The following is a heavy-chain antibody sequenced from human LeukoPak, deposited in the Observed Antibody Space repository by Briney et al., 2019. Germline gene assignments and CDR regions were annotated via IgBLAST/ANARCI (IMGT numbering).Heavy chain of an antibody. CDR2: IYTSGST. Sequence: LETLSLTCTVSGGSLSSYYWSWIRQPPGEGLEWIGRIYTSGSTNYNPSLKSRVTMSVDTSKNQFSLKLSSVTAADTAVYYCAREGGYEFDPWGQGTLVTVSS. CDR3: AREGGYEFDP. CDR1: GGSLSSYY. V-gene: IGHV4-4*07. J-gene: IGHJ5*02. D-gene: IGHD5-12*01.